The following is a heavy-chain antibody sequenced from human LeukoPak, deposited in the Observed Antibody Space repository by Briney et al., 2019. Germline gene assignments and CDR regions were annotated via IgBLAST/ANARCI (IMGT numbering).Heavy chain of an antibody. CDR1: GFTFNRYW. V-gene: IGHV3-7*01. CDR3: VRDRDSGYDSLYYYYYMDV. CDR2: IKQDESEE. J-gene: IGHJ6*03. D-gene: IGHD5-12*01. Sequence: GGSLRLSCVASGFTFNRYWMSWVRQAPGKGLEWVASIKQDESEENYVDSVRGRFTISRDNAKNSLYLQVNSLRAEDSALYYCVRDRDSGYDSLYYYYYMDVWGRGTTVTVSS.